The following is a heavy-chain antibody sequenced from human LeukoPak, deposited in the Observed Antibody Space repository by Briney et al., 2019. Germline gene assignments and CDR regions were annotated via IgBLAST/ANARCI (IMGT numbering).Heavy chain of an antibody. D-gene: IGHD1-26*01. V-gene: IGHV3-73*01. Sequence: SGGSLRLSCAASGFTFSGSAMHWVRQASGKGLEWVGRIRSKADSYATAYAASVKGRFTISRDDSKNTAYLQMNSLKTEDTAVYYCTRRPPGGSSDYWGQGTLVTVSS. J-gene: IGHJ4*02. CDR2: IRSKADSYAT. CDR1: GFTFSGSA. CDR3: TRRPPGGSSDY.